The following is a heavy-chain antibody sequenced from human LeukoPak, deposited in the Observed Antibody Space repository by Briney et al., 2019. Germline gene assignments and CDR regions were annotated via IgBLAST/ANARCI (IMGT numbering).Heavy chain of an antibody. J-gene: IGHJ4*02. Sequence: GGSLRLSCAASGFTFSDYYMSWIRQAPGKGLEWVSYISSSGSTIYYADSVKGRFTISRDNAKNSLYLQMNSLRAEDTAVYYCATYSSSWYKSTDFDYWGQGTLVTVSS. D-gene: IGHD6-13*01. CDR1: GFTFSDYY. CDR2: ISSSGSTI. CDR3: ATYSSSWYKSTDFDY. V-gene: IGHV3-11*01.